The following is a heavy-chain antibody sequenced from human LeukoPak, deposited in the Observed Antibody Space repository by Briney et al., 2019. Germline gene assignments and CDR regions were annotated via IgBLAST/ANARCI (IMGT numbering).Heavy chain of an antibody. J-gene: IGHJ5*02. CDR1: GDTLTGFS. CDR2: INADNGNT. Sequence: VSVKVSCKASGDTLTGFSIHWMRQAPGQGLEWMGWINADNGNTKYSQKFQGRVTITRDASANTAYMELSSLRSGDTAVYYCARVPTVTNWFDPWGQGTLVTVSS. CDR3: ARVPTVTNWFDP. D-gene: IGHD4-17*01. V-gene: IGHV1-3*01.